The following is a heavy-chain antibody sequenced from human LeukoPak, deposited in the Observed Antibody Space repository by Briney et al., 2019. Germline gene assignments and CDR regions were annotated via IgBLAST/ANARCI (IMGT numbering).Heavy chain of an antibody. V-gene: IGHV3-21*01. D-gene: IGHD6-19*01. Sequence: GGSLRLSCAASGFTFSSHNMNWVRQAPGKGLEWVSTISTSSSYIYYADSVKGRFTISRDNGKNSLYLQMSSLRAEDTAVYYCARSKVAGTSDYWGQGTLVAVSS. CDR3: ARSKVAGTSDY. J-gene: IGHJ4*02. CDR2: ISTSSSYI. CDR1: GFTFSSHN.